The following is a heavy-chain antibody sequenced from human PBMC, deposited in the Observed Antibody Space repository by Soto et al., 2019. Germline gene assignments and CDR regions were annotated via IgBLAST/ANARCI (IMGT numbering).Heavy chain of an antibody. CDR2: FFLGGST. CDR3: ARPHYDSNTFYYYVAC. CDR1: GGAFRSYS. V-gene: IGHV4-34*12. D-gene: IGHD3-22*01. J-gene: IGHJ4*02. Sequence: SETLSLTCAVYGGAFRSYSWCWIRQPPGKGLEWIGEFFLGGSTNYSPSLKSRVTISVDTSKNHFSLELSSVTAADSAVYYCARPHYDSNTFYYYVACCGQGTLVTVSS.